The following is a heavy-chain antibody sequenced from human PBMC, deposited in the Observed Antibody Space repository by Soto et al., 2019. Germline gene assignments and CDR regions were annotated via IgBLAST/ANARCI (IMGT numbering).Heavy chain of an antibody. D-gene: IGHD6-6*01. Sequence: SETLSLTCTVSGGSISSSSYYWGWIRQPPGKGLEWIGSIYYSGSTYYNPSLKSRVTISVDTSKNQFSLKLSSVTAADTAVYYCAREGRWEAARQGFDYWGQGTLVTVSS. CDR3: AREGRWEAARQGFDY. J-gene: IGHJ4*02. CDR1: GGSISSSSYY. V-gene: IGHV4-39*02. CDR2: IYYSGST.